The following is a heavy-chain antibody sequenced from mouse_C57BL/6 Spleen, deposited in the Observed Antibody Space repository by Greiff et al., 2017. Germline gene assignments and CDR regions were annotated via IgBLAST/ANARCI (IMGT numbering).Heavy chain of an antibody. CDR3: ARSQLHDGSSYGYAMDY. CDR2: IYPGSGST. V-gene: IGHV1-55*01. D-gene: IGHD1-1*01. J-gene: IGHJ4*01. Sequence: VQLQQPGAELVKPGASVKMSCKASGYTFTSYWITWVKQRPGQGLEWIGDIYPGSGSTNYNEKFKSKATLTVDTSSSTAYMQLSSLTSEDSAVYYCARSQLHDGSSYGYAMDYWGQGTSVTVSS. CDR1: GYTFTSYW.